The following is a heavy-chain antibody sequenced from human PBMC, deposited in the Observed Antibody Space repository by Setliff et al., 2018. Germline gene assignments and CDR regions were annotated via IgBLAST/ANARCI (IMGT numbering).Heavy chain of an antibody. Sequence: GGSLRLSCAASGFTFSTHAMTRVRQAPGKGLEWVSTATTSGTYSYYADSVKGRFTISRDDSKNTLYLQMNSLRAEDTAVYYCAKEKYSSTWYERKPFDCWGQGTRVTVS. CDR3: AKEKYSSTWYERKPFDC. V-gene: IGHV3-23*01. J-gene: IGHJ4*02. CDR2: ATTSGTYS. D-gene: IGHD6-13*01. CDR1: GFTFSTHA.